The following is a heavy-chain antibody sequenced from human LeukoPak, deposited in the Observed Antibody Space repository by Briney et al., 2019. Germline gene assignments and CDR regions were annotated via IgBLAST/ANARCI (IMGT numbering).Heavy chain of an antibody. CDR2: IIPILGIA. V-gene: IGHV1-69*04. Sequence: AASVKVSCKASGCTFSSYAISWVRQAPGQGLEWMGRIIPILGIANYAQKFQGRVTITADKSTSTAYMELSSLKSEDTAVYYCARGREGYSGSYYFDYWGQGTLVTVSS. J-gene: IGHJ4*02. CDR3: ARGREGYSGSYYFDY. D-gene: IGHD1-26*01. CDR1: GCTFSSYA.